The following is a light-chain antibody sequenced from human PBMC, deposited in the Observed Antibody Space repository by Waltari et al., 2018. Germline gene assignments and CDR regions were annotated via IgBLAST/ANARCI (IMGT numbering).Light chain of an antibody. CDR2: DVS. CDR3: SSYSTSSTLVV. CDR1: SSDVDGYDY. V-gene: IGLV2-14*03. J-gene: IGLJ2*01. Sequence: QSALTQPASVSGSPGQSISIPCTGTSSDVDGYDYVSWYQQYPGKAPKLMIFDVSNRPSGVSDRFSGSKSGNTASLTISGLQAEDEAYYYCSSYSTSSTLVVFGGGTKVTVL.